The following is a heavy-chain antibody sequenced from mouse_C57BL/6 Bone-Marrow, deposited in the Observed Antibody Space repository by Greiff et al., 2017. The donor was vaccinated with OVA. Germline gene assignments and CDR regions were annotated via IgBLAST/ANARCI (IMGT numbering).Heavy chain of an antibody. Sequence: EVQVVESGGDLVKPGGSLKLSCAASGFTFSSYGMSWVRQTPDKRLEWVATISSGGSYTYYPDSVKGRFTISRDNAKNTLYLQMSSLKSEDTAMYYCARHVTYYFDYWGQGTTLTVSS. CDR1: GFTFSSYG. CDR2: ISSGGSYT. V-gene: IGHV5-6*01. CDR3: ARHVTYYFDY. J-gene: IGHJ2*01. D-gene: IGHD2-13*01.